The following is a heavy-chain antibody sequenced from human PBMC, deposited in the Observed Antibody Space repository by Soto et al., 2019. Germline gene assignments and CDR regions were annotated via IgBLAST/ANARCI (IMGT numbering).Heavy chain of an antibody. V-gene: IGHV3-49*03. CDR1: GFTFGDYG. Sequence: SGGSLRLSWTCSGFTFGDYGMIGIRQAPVQGLEWVGFIRSKSYGGTTEYAASVKGRLTIARDDSKSIAYLQMNRLTSEDTGVYYCVKEDPPVIVTAIGDYFDHWGQGTLVTVSS. D-gene: IGHD1-26*01. CDR3: VKEDPPVIVTAIGDYFDH. CDR2: IRSKSYGGTT. J-gene: IGHJ4*02.